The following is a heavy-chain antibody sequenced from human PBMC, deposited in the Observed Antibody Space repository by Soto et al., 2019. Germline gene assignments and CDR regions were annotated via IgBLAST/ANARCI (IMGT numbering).Heavy chain of an antibody. Sequence: EVQLVESGGGLVQPGGSLRLSCAASGFTFSNNWMHWVRQAPGKGLVWVSRIKGDGSSTNYADSVEGRFTISRDNAKNKLYLQMRHVGVEDSAIYYCARGGDPTAVSHFDYWGQGTLVTVSS. D-gene: IGHD4-17*01. CDR3: ARGGDPTAVSHFDY. CDR2: IKGDGSST. CDR1: GFTFSNNW. J-gene: IGHJ4*02. V-gene: IGHV3-74*01.